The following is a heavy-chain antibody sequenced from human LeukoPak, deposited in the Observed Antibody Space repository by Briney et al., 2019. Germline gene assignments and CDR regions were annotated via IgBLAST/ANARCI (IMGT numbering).Heavy chain of an antibody. J-gene: IGHJ5*02. D-gene: IGHD6-13*01. CDR2: IYTSGST. Sequence: KPSETLSLTCTVSGGSISSGSYYWSWIRQPAGKGLEWIGRIYTSGSTNYNPSLKSRVTISVDTSKNQFSLKLSSVTAADTAVYYCARSGYSSSQDRWFDPWGQGTLVTVSS. CDR1: GGSISSGSYY. CDR3: ARSGYSSSQDRWFDP. V-gene: IGHV4-61*02.